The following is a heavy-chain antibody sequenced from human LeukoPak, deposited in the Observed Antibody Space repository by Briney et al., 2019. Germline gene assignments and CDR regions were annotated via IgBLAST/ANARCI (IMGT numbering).Heavy chain of an antibody. CDR3: ARGGGGIAATP. J-gene: IGHJ3*01. V-gene: IGHV4-59*01. Sequence: PSETLSLTCTVFGDSISGYYWSWIRQPPGKGLEWIGYIHYSGSTNYNPFLKSRVTISIDTSKKHFSLRLTSVTAADTAVYYCARGGGGIAATPWGQGTMVTVSS. CDR2: IHYSGST. CDR1: GDSISGYY. D-gene: IGHD6-25*01.